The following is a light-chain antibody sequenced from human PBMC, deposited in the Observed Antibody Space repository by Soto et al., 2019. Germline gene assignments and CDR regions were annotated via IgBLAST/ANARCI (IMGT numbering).Light chain of an antibody. J-gene: IGKJ4*01. CDR3: QQYDKWPLT. Sequence: EIVMTQSPATLSVSPGERATLSCRANQTVYSNLAWYQQKPGQAPRLLIYGASSRATGIPARFSGSGSGTEFTLPISSLQSEDFAVYYCQQYDKWPLTFGGGTKVEIK. V-gene: IGKV3-15*01. CDR2: GAS. CDR1: QTVYSN.